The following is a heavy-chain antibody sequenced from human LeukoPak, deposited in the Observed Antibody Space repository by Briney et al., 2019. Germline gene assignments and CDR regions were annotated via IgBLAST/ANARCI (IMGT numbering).Heavy chain of an antibody. CDR3: AKFFGDSSSLYYFDY. D-gene: IGHD3-10*01. V-gene: IGHV3-23*01. CDR2: ISASGGST. Sequence: PGGSLRLSCAASGFTFSSSGMSWVRQAPGKGLEWVSAISASGGSTYYADSVKGRFTISRDNSKNTLYLQMNSLRAEDTALYYCAKFFGDSSSLYYFDYWGQGTLVTVSS. J-gene: IGHJ4*02. CDR1: GFTFSSSG.